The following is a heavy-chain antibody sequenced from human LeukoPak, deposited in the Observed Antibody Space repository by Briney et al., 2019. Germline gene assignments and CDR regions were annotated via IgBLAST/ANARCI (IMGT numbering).Heavy chain of an antibody. CDR2: IRSKAYGGTT. J-gene: IGHJ3*02. D-gene: IGHD2-15*01. CDR3: TGSKDIVVVVAARSDAFDI. CDR1: GFTFGDYA. Sequence: PGGSLRLSCTASGFTFGDYAMSWVRQAPGKGLEWVGFIRSKAYGGTTEYAASVKGRFTISRDDSKSIAYLQMNSLKTEDTAVYYCTGSKDIVVVVAARSDAFDIWGQGTMVTVSS. V-gene: IGHV3-49*04.